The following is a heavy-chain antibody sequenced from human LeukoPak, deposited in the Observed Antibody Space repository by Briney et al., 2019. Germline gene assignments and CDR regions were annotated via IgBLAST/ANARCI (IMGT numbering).Heavy chain of an antibody. J-gene: IGHJ4*02. Sequence: GGSLRLSCAASEFTFSSYGMHWVRQAPGKGLEWVAVIWYDGSNKYYADSVKGRFTISRDNSKNTLYLQMNSLRAEDTAVYYCATCIAVAGLIDYWGQGTLVTVSS. CDR2: IWYDGSNK. CDR3: ATCIAVAGLIDY. V-gene: IGHV3-33*01. D-gene: IGHD6-19*01. CDR1: EFTFSSYG.